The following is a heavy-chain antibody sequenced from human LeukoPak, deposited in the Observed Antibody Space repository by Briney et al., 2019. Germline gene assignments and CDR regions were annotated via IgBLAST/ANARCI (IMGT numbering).Heavy chain of an antibody. CDR3: ARGGLYWHI. D-gene: IGHD2-15*01. CDR1: GVTLSTYW. J-gene: IGHJ3*02. Sequence: GGSLRLSCAASGVTLSTYWMSWVRQAPGKGLEWVANIKQDGSEKNYVDSVKGRFTISRDNARNSLYLQMDSLRAEDTALYYCARGGLYWHIWGQGTMVTVSS. V-gene: IGHV3-7*04. CDR2: IKQDGSEK.